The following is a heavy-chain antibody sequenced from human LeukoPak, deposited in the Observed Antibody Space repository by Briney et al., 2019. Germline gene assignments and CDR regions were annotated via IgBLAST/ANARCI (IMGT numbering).Heavy chain of an antibody. V-gene: IGHV1-46*01. CDR2: INPSGGST. CDR3: ARLEIDSSGYPLFDY. Sequence: ASVKVSRKASGYTSTSYYMHWVRQAPGQGLEWMGIINPSGGSTSYAQKFQGRVTMTRDMSTSTVYMELSSLRSEDTAVYYCARLEIDSSGYPLFDYWGQGTLVTVSS. CDR1: GYTSTSYY. D-gene: IGHD3-22*01. J-gene: IGHJ4*02.